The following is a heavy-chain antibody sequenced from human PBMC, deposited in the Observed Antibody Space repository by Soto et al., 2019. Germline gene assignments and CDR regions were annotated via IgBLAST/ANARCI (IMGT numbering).Heavy chain of an antibody. J-gene: IGHJ5*02. V-gene: IGHV4-31*03. Sequence: SETLSLTCTVSGGSINSGGYYWSWIRQHPGEGQEWIGYIYNSGSTYYNPSLKSRITISVDTSKNHFSLKLSSVIAADTAVYFCAREEVAYYGSGSYNWFDPWGQGTLVTVSS. D-gene: IGHD3-10*01. CDR2: IYNSGST. CDR1: GGSINSGGYY. CDR3: AREEVAYYGSGSYNWFDP.